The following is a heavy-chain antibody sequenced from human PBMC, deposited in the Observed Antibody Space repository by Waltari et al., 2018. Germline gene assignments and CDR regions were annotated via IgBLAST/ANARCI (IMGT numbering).Heavy chain of an antibody. J-gene: IGHJ3*02. Sequence: QVQLQESGPGLVKPSQTLSLTCTVSGGSISSGSYYWSWIRQPAGKGLEWIGRIYTSGGTNYNPSIKSRDTISVDPSKNQFSLKLSSVTAADTAVYYCARGFAPSIAAAGNAFEIWGQGTMVTVSS. V-gene: IGHV4-61*02. D-gene: IGHD6-13*01. CDR2: IYTSGGT. CDR3: ARGFAPSIAAAGNAFEI. CDR1: GGSISSGSYY.